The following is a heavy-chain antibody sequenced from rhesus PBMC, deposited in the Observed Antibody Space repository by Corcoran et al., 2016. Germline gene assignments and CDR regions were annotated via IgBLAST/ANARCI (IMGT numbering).Heavy chain of an antibody. CDR1: GFTFSRSG. CDR2: ISYTGGST. V-gene: IGHV3S5*01. D-gene: IGHD6-25*01. J-gene: IGHJ4*01. Sequence: EVQLVETGGGLVQPGGSLRLAWAAFGFTFSRSGMSWVRQAPGKGLEWVSGISYTGGSTYYADSVKGRFTISRDNSENTLSLQMNSLRTEDTAVYYCAKEVAAAGNFDYWGQGVLVTVSS. CDR3: AKEVAAAGNFDY.